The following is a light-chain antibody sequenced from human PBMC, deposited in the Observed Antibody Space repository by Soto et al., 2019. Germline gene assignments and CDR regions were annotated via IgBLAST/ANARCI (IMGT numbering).Light chain of an antibody. CDR1: ETIARH. J-gene: IGKJ5*01. V-gene: IGKV1-39*01. CDR2: AAS. CDR3: HQSYSTLSIT. Sequence: DIQMTQSPSSLSASVGDRITITCRASETIARHLNWYQQKPGKAPNLLIYAASNLQNGVPLRFRGGGSGTDFTLTISNLQPEDFATYYCHQSYSTLSITFGQGTRLEIK.